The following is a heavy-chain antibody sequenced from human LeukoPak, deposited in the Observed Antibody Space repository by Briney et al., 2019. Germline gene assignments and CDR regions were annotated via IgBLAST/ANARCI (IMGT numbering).Heavy chain of an antibody. CDR1: GYTFTSYY. V-gene: IGHV1-46*01. CDR3: ARMNMDPAMVTNFFDY. D-gene: IGHD5-18*01. Sequence: GASVKISCKASGYTFTSYYMHWVRQAPGQGLEWMGVIHPSGGSTSYAQNFQGKITMTKDTSTSTVYIGLSSLRSDDTAVYYCARMNMDPAMVTNFFDYWGQGTLVTVSS. J-gene: IGHJ4*02. CDR2: IHPSGGST.